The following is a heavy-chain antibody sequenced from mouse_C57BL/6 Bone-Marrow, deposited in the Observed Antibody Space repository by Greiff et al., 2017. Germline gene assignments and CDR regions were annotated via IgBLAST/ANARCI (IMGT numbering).Heavy chain of an antibody. V-gene: IGHV1-66*01. Sequence: QVQLQQSGPELVKPGASVKISCKASGYSFTSYYIHWVKQRPGQGLEWIGWIYPGSGNTKYNEKFKGKATLTADTSSSTAYMQLSSLTSEDSAVYYCARGTMVVAGDYWGQGTTLTVSS. J-gene: IGHJ2*01. CDR2: IYPGSGNT. CDR1: GYSFTSYY. CDR3: ARGTMVVAGDY. D-gene: IGHD1-1*01.